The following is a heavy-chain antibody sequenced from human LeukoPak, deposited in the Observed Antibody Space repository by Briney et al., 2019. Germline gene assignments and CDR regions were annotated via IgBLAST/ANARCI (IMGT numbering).Heavy chain of an antibody. CDR3: ARDHDSYGFCVY. CDR2: INLSGGST. Sequence: VASVKVSCKASGYTFTSYHMHWVRQAPGQGLEWMGLINLSGGSTTYAQRFQGRVTLTRDTSTSTVYMELSSLRSEDTAVYYCARDHDSYGFCVYWGQGTLVTVSS. CDR1: GYTFTSYH. V-gene: IGHV1-46*01. D-gene: IGHD5-18*01. J-gene: IGHJ4*02.